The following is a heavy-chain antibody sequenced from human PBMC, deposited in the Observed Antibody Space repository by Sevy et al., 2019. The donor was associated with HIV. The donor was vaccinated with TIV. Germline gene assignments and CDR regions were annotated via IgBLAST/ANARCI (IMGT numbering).Heavy chain of an antibody. D-gene: IGHD3-3*01. J-gene: IGHJ6*02. CDR2: IYSGGST. CDR3: ARGYYDFWSGYYTPYYYGMDV. Sequence: GGSLRLSCAASGFTVSSNYMSWVRQAPGKGLEWVSVIYSGGSTYYADSVKGRFTISSDNSKNTLYLQMNSLRAEDTAVYYCARGYYDFWSGYYTPYYYGMDVWGQGTTVTVSS. V-gene: IGHV3-53*01. CDR1: GFTVSSNY.